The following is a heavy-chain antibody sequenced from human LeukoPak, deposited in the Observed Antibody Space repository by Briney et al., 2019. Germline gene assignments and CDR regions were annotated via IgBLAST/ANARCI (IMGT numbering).Heavy chain of an antibody. Sequence: GECLKISCKGSGYSFTSYWIGWVRQMPGKGLEWMGIIYPGDSDTRYSPSFQGQVTISADKSISTAYLQWSSLKASDTAMYYCARRTVEVPAAMDVWGQGTTVTVSS. V-gene: IGHV5-51*01. D-gene: IGHD2-2*01. CDR1: GYSFTSYW. CDR2: IYPGDSDT. CDR3: ARRTVEVPAAMDV. J-gene: IGHJ6*02.